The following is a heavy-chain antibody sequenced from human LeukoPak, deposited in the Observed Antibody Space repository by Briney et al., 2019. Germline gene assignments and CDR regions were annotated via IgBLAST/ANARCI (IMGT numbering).Heavy chain of an antibody. CDR1: GYTFTTYA. CDR2: INTRTGNP. CDR3: ARHVHSDYDRRDYAGRDY. J-gene: IGHJ4*02. D-gene: IGHD5-12*01. V-gene: IGHV7-4-1*02. Sequence: ASVKVSCKASGYTFTTYAMNWVRQAPGQGLEWMGWINTRTGNPAYVQGFTGRFVFSLDTSVSTAYLQISSLKPEDTAVYYCARHVHSDYDRRDYAGRDYWGQGTLVTVSS.